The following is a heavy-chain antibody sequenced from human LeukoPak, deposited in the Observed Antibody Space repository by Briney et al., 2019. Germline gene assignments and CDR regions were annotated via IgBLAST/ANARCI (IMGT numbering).Heavy chain of an antibody. D-gene: IGHD2-21*02. CDR3: VSTLRLLPYRRFDY. V-gene: IGHV4-39*01. CDR1: GNSVRSSSFY. Sequence: SETLSLTCTVSGNSVRSSSFYWGWIRQPPGKGLEWIGSIYYSGSAYYNPSLKSRVTISGDASRNQFSLRLSSVTAADTAVYYCVSTLRLLPYRRFDYWGQGTLVTVSS. J-gene: IGHJ4*02. CDR2: IYYSGSA.